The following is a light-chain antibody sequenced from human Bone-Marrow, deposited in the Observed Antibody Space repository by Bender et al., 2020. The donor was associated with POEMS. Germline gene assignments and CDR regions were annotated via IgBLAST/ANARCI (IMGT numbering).Light chain of an antibody. V-gene: IGLV1-40*01. CDR3: QSYDNSLGGWV. Sequence: QSVLTPPPSVSGAPGQRVTIPCTGSSSNTGSGYDINWYQHLPGTAPKLLIYGYNNRPSGVPDRFSGSKSGTSASLAITGLQAEDEGDYYCQSYDNSLGGWVFGGGTKLTVL. CDR1: SSNTGSGYD. CDR2: GYN. J-gene: IGLJ3*02.